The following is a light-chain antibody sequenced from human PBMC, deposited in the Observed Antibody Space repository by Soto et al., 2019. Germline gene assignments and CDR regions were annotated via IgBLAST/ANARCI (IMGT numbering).Light chain of an antibody. CDR1: QSVSSN. Sequence: EIVMTQSPATLSVSPGERATLSCRASQSVSSNLAWYQKKPGQAPRLVVYGASTRATGIPARFSGSGSGTEFTLTISSLQSEDFAVYYCQQYNNWPPLTFGGGTKVEIK. V-gene: IGKV3D-15*01. CDR3: QQYNNWPPLT. J-gene: IGKJ4*01. CDR2: GAS.